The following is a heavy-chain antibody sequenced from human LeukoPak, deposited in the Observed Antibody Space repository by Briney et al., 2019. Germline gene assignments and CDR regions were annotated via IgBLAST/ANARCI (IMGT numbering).Heavy chain of an antibody. V-gene: IGHV1-24*01. D-gene: IGHD2-8*01. CDR1: GHTLTQLS. CDR3: ASGYCHNGECNWGDF. CDR2: FNPEDDNT. J-gene: IGHJ4*02. Sequence: ASVKVSCKISGHTLTQLSMHWVRQSLGKGLEWMGGFNPEDDNTIYAQKFQGRISMTEDTFADTAYMELSSLRSEDTAIYYCASGYCHNGECNWGDFWGQGTLVTVSS.